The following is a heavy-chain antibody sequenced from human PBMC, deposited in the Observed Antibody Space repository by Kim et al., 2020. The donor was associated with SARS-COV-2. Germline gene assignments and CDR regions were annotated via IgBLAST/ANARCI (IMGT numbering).Heavy chain of an antibody. CDR1: GGSFSGYY. V-gene: IGHV4-34*01. D-gene: IGHD2-15*01. CDR2: INHSGST. J-gene: IGHJ2*01. CDR3: ARGVVKKRESWYFDL. Sequence: SETLSLTCAVYGGSFSGYYWSWIRQPPGKGLEWIGEINHSGSTNYNPSLKSRVTISVDTSKNQFSLKLSSVTAADTAVYYCARGVVKKRESWYFDLWGRG.